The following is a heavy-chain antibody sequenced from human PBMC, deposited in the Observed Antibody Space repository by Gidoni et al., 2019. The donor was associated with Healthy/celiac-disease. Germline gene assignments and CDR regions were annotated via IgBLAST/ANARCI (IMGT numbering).Heavy chain of an antibody. D-gene: IGHD2-2*01. CDR1: GFPFSSYA. V-gene: IGHV3-23*01. J-gene: IGHJ4*02. Sequence: EVQLLESGGGLVQPGGSLRLSCAASGFPFSSYAMSWVRQAPGKGLEWVSAISGSGGSTYYADSVKGRFTISRDNSKNTLYLQMNSLRAEDTAVYYCYLGYCSSTSCYDFFDYWGQGTLVTVSS. CDR3: YLGYCSSTSCYDFFDY. CDR2: ISGSGGST.